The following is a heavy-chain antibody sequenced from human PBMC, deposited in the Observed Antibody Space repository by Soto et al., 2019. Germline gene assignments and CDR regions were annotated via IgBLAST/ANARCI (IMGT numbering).Heavy chain of an antibody. Sequence: PSETLSLTCTVSGGSISSYYWSWIRQPPGKGLEWIGYIYYSGSTNYNPSLKSRVTISVDTSKNQFSLKLSSVTAAGTAVYYCARGEGDQKYNWFDPWGQGTLVTVSS. CDR2: IYYSGST. V-gene: IGHV4-59*01. J-gene: IGHJ5*02. CDR1: GGSISSYY. CDR3: ARGEGDQKYNWFDP.